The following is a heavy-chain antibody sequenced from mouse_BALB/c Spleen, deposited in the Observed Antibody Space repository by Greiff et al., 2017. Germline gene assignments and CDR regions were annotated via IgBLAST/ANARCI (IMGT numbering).Heavy chain of an antibody. Sequence: VQLQQSGPGLVQPSQSLSITCTVSGFSLTSYGVHWVRQSPGKGLEWLGVIWRGGSTDYNAAFISRLSISKDNSKSQVFFKMNSLQANDTAIYYCARNWGITTWFAYWGQGTLVTVSA. CDR3: ARNWGITTWFAY. D-gene: IGHD2-4*01. V-gene: IGHV2-2*02. J-gene: IGHJ3*01. CDR2: IWRGGST. CDR1: GFSLTSYG.